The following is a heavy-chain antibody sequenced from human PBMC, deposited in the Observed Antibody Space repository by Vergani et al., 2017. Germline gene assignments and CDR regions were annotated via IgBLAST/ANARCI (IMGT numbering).Heavy chain of an antibody. CDR3: AKDQERSRYYYYYMDV. CDR1: GFTFSSYG. D-gene: IGHD2-2*01. Sequence: VQLVESGGGLVQPGRSLRLSCAASGFTFSSYGMHWVRQAPGKGLEWVAVISYDGSNKYYADSVKGRFTISRDNSKNTLYLQMNSLRAEDTAVYYCAKDQERSRYYYYYMDVWGKGTTVTVSS. V-gene: IGHV3-30*18. J-gene: IGHJ6*03. CDR2: ISYDGSNK.